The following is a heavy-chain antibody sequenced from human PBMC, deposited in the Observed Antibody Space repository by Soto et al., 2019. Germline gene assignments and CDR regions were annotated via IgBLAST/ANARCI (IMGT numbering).Heavy chain of an antibody. D-gene: IGHD1-1*01. CDR3: ARIGTLDWIDDY. Sequence: QVQLVQSGAEVKKPGSSVKVSCKASGGTFRSYVTSWVRQAPGQGLEWLGGIIPMYGTTYYAQTFQGRVTISADESTSTAFIELSSLRAEDTAVYYCARIGTLDWIDDYWGQGTLGTVSS. CDR2: IIPMYGTT. CDR1: GGTFRSYV. J-gene: IGHJ4*02. V-gene: IGHV1-69*12.